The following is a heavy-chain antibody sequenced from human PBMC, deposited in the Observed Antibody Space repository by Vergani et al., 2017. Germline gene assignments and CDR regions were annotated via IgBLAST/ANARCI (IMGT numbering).Heavy chain of an antibody. CDR1: GCSSNSGSYY. Sequence: QVQLQESGPGLVKPSQTLSLTCTVSGCSSNSGSYYWSWLRQPAGRRLELFWRIHTNAVIHYNPSLNSRATISVDTSRIQISLKLTSVTATDSAIYFCARGNPYVDFDIWGQGTMITVSS. CDR3: ARGNPYVDFDI. J-gene: IGHJ3*02. V-gene: IGHV4-61*02. D-gene: IGHD4-17*01. CDR2: IHTNAVI.